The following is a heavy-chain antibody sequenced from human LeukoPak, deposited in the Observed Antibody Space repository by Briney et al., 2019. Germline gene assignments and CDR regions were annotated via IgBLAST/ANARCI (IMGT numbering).Heavy chain of an antibody. CDR1: GGSFSGYY. V-gene: IGHV4-34*01. Sequence: SETLSLTCAVYGGSFSGYYWSWIRQPPGKGLEWIGEINHSGSTNYNPSLKSRVTISVDTSKNQFSLKLSSVTAADTAVYYCARRSVDYYDSSGYSYYYYYMDVWGKGTTVTISS. CDR2: INHSGST. J-gene: IGHJ6*03. D-gene: IGHD3-22*01. CDR3: ARRSVDYYDSSGYSYYYYYMDV.